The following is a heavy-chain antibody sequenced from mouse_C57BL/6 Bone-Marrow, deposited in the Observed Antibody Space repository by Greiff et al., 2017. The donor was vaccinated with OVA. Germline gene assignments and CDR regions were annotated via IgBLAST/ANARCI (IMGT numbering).Heavy chain of an antibody. D-gene: IGHD3-1*01. J-gene: IGHJ1*03. CDR1: GYTFTSYD. CDR2: IFPRDGST. CDR3: ASLSGYFDV. Sequence: QVQLQQSGPELVKPGASVKLSCKASGYTFTSYDINWVKQRPGQGLEWIGWIFPRDGSTKYNEKFKGKATLAVDTSSSTAYMELHSLASEDSAVYFCASLSGYFDVWGTGTTVTVSS. V-gene: IGHV1-85*01.